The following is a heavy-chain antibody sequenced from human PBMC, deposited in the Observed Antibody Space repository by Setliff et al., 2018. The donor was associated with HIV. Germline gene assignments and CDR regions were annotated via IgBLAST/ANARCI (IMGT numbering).Heavy chain of an antibody. CDR3: VRGEYYDVSAIYHDDR. Sequence: SETLSLTCAVSGGTFSLHYHTWIRQSPLRGLEWIGEINHSGGTRYNPSLESRVTMSLDSSRKQFSLNLTSVTAADTAVYYCVRGEYYDVSAIYHDDRWGQGTLVTVSS. CDR2: INHSGGT. V-gene: IGHV4-34*01. D-gene: IGHD3-16*01. J-gene: IGHJ4*02. CDR1: GGTFSLHY.